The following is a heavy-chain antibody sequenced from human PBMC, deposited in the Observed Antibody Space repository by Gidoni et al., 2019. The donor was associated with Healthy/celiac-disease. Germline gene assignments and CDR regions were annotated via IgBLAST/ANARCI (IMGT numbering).Heavy chain of an antibody. D-gene: IGHD2-15*01. V-gene: IGHV3-30-3*01. CDR3: ARTSITVVIGGGLDY. CDR1: GFTFSSYA. J-gene: IGHJ4*02. Sequence: QVQLVESGGGVVQPGRSLRLSCAASGFTFSSYAMHWVRQAPGKGLEWLAVISHDGSNDYYADSLKGRFTISRDNSKNTLYLQMNSLRAEDTAVYYCARTSITVVIGGGLDYWGQGSLVTVSS. CDR2: ISHDGSND.